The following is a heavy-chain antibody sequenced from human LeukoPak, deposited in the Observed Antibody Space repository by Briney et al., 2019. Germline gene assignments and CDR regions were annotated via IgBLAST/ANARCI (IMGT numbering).Heavy chain of an antibody. V-gene: IGHV3-53*01. Sequence: GSLRLSCAASGFTFSSYSMNWVRQAPGKGLEWVSVIYSGGSTYYADSVKGRFTISRDNSKNTLYLQMNSLRAEDTAVYYCASGSGRKGYFDYWGQGTLVTVSS. CDR3: ASGSGRKGYFDY. CDR1: GFTFSSYS. CDR2: IYSGGST. J-gene: IGHJ4*02. D-gene: IGHD3-3*01.